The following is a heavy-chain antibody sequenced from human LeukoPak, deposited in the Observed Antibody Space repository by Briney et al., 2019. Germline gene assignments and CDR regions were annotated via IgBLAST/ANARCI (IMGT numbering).Heavy chain of an antibody. CDR2: IYHSGST. D-gene: IGHD1-26*01. V-gene: IGHV4-4*02. J-gene: IGHJ4*02. Sequence: SETLPLTCGVSGGSISSSNWWSWVRQPPGKGLEWIGEIYHSGSTNYNPSLKSRVIISVDKSKNQFSLKLYPVTAADTAVYYCAREDLGSYYGKFGYWGQGTLVTASS. CDR1: GGSISSSNW. CDR3: AREDLGSYYGKFGY.